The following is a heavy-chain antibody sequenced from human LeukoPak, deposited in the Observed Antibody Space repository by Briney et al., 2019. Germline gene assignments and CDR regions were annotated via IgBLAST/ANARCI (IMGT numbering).Heavy chain of an antibody. CDR2: IHYTGNT. D-gene: IGHD2/OR15-2a*01. Sequence: SETLSLTCTVSAVSISSSYWSWIRQPQGKGLEWIGFIHYTGNTNHNPSLKNRVTISVDTSKNQFSLKLSSVTAADTAIYYCAKYGQYNFDYWGQGTLVTVSS. V-gene: IGHV4-59*01. J-gene: IGHJ4*02. CDR3: AKYGQYNFDY. CDR1: AVSISSSY.